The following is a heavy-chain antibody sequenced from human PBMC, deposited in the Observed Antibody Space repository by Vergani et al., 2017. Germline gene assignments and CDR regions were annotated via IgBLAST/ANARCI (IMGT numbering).Heavy chain of an antibody. Sequence: QVQLQQWGAGLLKPSETLSLTCAVYGGSFSGYYWSWIRQPPGKGLEWIGEINHSGSTNYNPSLKSRVTISVDTSKTQFSLKLSSVTAAYTAVYYCARGSLSSGYSWSSYQPRSGLFGYWGQGTLVTVSS. CDR2: INHSGST. CDR3: ARGSLSSGYSWSSYQPRSGLFGY. J-gene: IGHJ4*02. CDR1: GGSFSGYY. V-gene: IGHV4-34*01. D-gene: IGHD3-22*01.